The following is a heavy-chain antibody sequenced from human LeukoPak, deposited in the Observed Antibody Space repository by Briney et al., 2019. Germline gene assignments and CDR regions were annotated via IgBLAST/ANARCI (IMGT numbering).Heavy chain of an antibody. CDR1: GLTFSTYA. CDR2: ISGSGGST. J-gene: IGHJ4*02. CDR3: VKGGQRYDFWRFDY. D-gene: IGHD3-3*01. Sequence: GGSLRLSCVASGLTFSTYAMSSVRQAPGKGLEWVSSISGSGGSTYYAEFVKGRSTISRDNSKNTLYLQMNSLRAEDTAVYYCVKGGQRYDFWRFDYWGQGTLVTVSS. V-gene: IGHV3-23*01.